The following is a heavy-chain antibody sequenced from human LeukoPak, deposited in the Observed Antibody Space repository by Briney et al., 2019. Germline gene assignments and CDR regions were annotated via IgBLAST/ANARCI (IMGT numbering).Heavy chain of an antibody. V-gene: IGHV3-33*01. D-gene: IGHD3-22*01. CDR2: IWYDGSNK. Sequence: GGSLRLSCAASGFTFSSYGMHWVRQAPGKGLEWVAVIWYDGSNKYYADSVKGRFTISRDNSKNTLYLQMNSLRAEDTAVYYCARDQQYYYDSSGYYPDYWGQGTLVTVSS. CDR1: GFTFSSYG. J-gene: IGHJ4*02. CDR3: ARDQQYYYDSSGYYPDY.